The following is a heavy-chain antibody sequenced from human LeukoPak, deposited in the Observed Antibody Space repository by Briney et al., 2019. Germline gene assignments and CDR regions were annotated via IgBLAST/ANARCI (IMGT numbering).Heavy chain of an antibody. CDR1: GYTFTSYD. Sequence: GASVKVPCKTSGYTFTSYDINWVRQDTGQGLEWMGWVKPHSGDTAYAQKFQGRVTMTRDSATSTVYMELSGLRSEDSAVYYCTRGVGVAGDYWGQGTLVTVSS. V-gene: IGHV1-8*01. J-gene: IGHJ4*02. D-gene: IGHD3-3*01. CDR2: VKPHSGDT. CDR3: TRGVGVAGDY.